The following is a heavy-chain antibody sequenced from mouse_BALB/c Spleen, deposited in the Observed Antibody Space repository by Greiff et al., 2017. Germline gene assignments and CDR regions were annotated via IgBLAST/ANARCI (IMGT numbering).Heavy chain of an antibody. CDR3: TRGGLRIAD. CDR1: GYTFTSYY. V-gene: IGHV1S81*02. J-gene: IGHJ3*01. CDR2: INPSNGGT. Sequence: QVQLQQPGAELVKPGASVKLSCKASGYTFTSYYMYWVKQRPGQGLEWIGGINPSNGGTNFNEKFKSKATLTVDKSSSTAYMQLNSLTSEDSAVYYCTRGGLRIADWGQGTLVTVSA. D-gene: IGHD3-1*01.